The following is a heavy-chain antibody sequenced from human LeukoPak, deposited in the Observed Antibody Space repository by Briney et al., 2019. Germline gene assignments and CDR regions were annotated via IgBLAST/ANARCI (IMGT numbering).Heavy chain of an antibody. Sequence: GGSLRLSCAASGFTFSSYGMSWVRQAPGKGLEWVAVTSADERIKIYNDSVRGRFTISRDNSKNTQYLQMNSLRVEDTAVYYCARDPVLGAPDYLDYWGRGTLVSVSS. CDR1: GFTFSSYG. CDR2: TSADERIK. J-gene: IGHJ4*02. V-gene: IGHV3-30*03. CDR3: ARDPVLGAPDYLDY. D-gene: IGHD1-26*01.